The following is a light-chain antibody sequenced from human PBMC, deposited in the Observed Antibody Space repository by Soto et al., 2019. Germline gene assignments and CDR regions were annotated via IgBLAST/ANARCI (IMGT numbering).Light chain of an antibody. J-gene: IGKJ4*01. CDR1: QSLQHPNGNTF. CDR2: LAS. V-gene: IGKV2-28*01. CDR3: MQSLQSPPI. Sequence: DVVLTQSPVTLAVTPGEPASISCRSSQSLQHPNGNTFLRWYFQKPGQSPQLLIYLASKRASGVPDRFSGSGSGTDFTLRISSLEAEDAGIYYCMQSLQSPPIFGGGTKVDMK.